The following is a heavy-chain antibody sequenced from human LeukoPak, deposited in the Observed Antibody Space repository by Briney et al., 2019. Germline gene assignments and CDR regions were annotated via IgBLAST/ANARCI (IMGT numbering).Heavy chain of an antibody. CDR1: GFTFSSYG. CDR3: AKELYSYGEGSFDI. V-gene: IGHV3-30*18. Sequence: GRSLRLSCAASGFTFSSYGMHWVRQAPGEGLEWVAVISYDGSNKYYADSVKGRFTISRDNSKNTLYLQMNSLRAEDTAVYYCAKELYSYGEGSFDIWGQGTMVTVSS. D-gene: IGHD5-18*01. J-gene: IGHJ3*02. CDR2: ISYDGSNK.